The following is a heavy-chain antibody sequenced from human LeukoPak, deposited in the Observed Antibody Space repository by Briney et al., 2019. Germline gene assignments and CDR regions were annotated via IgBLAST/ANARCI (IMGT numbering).Heavy chain of an antibody. D-gene: IGHD3-3*01. CDR3: PKDRGDFWSGYPAFDI. CDR2: IIGSGGST. V-gene: IGHV3-23*01. CDR1: GFTFTSYA. Sequence: GGSLRLSCAASGFTFTSYATSWVRQAPGKGVEWGSAIIGSGGSTYYADSVKGRFTISRDNSKNTLYLQTNTMRAEDTAVYSCPKDRGDFWSGYPAFDISGHGTMVTASS. J-gene: IGHJ3*02.